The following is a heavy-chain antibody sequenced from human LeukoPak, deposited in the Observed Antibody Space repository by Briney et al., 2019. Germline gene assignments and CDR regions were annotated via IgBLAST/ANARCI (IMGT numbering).Heavy chain of an antibody. CDR1: GFTFSSFG. Sequence: GRSLRLSCAASGFTFSSFGMHWVRQAPGKGLEWVAVISYDGSNIYYADSVMGRFTISRDNSKNTLYLQMNSLRAEDTAVYYCAREKGYCSSTSCAFDYWGQGTLVTVSS. CDR3: AREKGYCSSTSCAFDY. D-gene: IGHD2-2*01. J-gene: IGHJ4*02. CDR2: ISYDGSNI. V-gene: IGHV3-30*03.